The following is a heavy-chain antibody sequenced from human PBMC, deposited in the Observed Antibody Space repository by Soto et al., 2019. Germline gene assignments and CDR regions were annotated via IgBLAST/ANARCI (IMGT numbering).Heavy chain of an antibody. J-gene: IGHJ5*02. D-gene: IGHD2-8*01. CDR3: ARENGGHWFDP. Sequence: GGSLRLSCAASGFTFSSYSMNWVRQAPGKGLEWISYISGDSVYTRYIDSVKGRFTVSRDNAKNSLFLQMNSLRAEDTAVYYCARENGGHWFDPWGQGSLVTVSS. V-gene: IGHV3-21*05. CDR2: ISGDSVYT. CDR1: GFTFSSYS.